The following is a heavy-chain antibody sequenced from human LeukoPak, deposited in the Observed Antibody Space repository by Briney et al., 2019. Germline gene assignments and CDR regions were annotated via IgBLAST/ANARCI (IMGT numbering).Heavy chain of an antibody. Sequence: GASVKVSCKASGYTFTSYGISWVRQAPGQGLEWMGWIRLYNGNANYVEKLRGRVTMTTDTSTNTAYMELRSLRSDDTAVYSCARFNGNGRLDYWGQGTLVTVSS. D-gene: IGHD2-8*01. J-gene: IGHJ4*02. CDR1: GYTFTSYG. CDR2: IRLYNGNA. V-gene: IGHV1-18*01. CDR3: ARFNGNGRLDY.